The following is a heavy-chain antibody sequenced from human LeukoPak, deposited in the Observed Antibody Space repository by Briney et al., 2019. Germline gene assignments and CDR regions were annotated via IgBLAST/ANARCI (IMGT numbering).Heavy chain of an antibody. CDR2: ISGSGGST. D-gene: IGHD6-19*01. CDR3: AKCREQWLVCFLDY. Sequence: GGSLRLSCAASGFTFSSYAMSWVRQAPGKGLEWVSAISGSGGSTYYADSVKGRFTISRDNSKNTLYLQMNSLRAEDTAAYYCAKCREQWLVCFLDYWGQGTLVTVSS. J-gene: IGHJ4*02. CDR1: GFTFSSYA. V-gene: IGHV3-23*01.